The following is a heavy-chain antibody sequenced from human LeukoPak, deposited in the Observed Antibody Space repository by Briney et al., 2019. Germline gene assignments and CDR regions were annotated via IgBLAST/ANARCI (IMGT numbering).Heavy chain of an antibody. Sequence: SVKVSCKASGGTFSSYGISWVRQAPGQGLEWMGGIIPIFDTPHYAQKFQGKVTITTDESANTAFMELSSLRSEDTAVYYCARDSVVLPAGHFDYWGQGTLVTVSS. CDR3: ARDSVVLPAGHFDY. V-gene: IGHV1-69*05. CDR2: IIPIFDTP. D-gene: IGHD2-2*01. CDR1: GGTFSSYG. J-gene: IGHJ4*02.